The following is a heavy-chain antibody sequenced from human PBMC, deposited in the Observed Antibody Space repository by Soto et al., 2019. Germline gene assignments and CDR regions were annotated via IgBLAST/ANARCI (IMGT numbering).Heavy chain of an antibody. J-gene: IGHJ4*02. CDR1: GFTFSSYE. D-gene: IGHD2-15*01. V-gene: IGHV3-48*03. Sequence: GGSLRLSCAASGFTFSSYEMNWVRQAPGKGLEWVSYISSSGSTIYYADSVKGRFTISRDNAKNSLYLQMNSLRAEDTAVYYCARDNTVVAATDYWGQGTLVTVS. CDR3: ARDNTVVAATDY. CDR2: ISSSGSTI.